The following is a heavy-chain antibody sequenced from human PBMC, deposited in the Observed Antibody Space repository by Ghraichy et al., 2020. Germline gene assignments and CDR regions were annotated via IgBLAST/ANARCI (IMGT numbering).Heavy chain of an antibody. D-gene: IGHD3-9*01. J-gene: IGHJ4*02. V-gene: IGHV4-34*01. Sequence: LSLTCAVYGGSFSGYYWSWIRQPPGKGLEWIGEINHSGITNYKPSLKSRVTISVDTSKNQFSLKLSSVTAADTAVYYCARVASYYDILTGYYPSRFDNWGQGTLVTVSS. CDR3: ARVASYYDILTGYYPSRFDN. CDR2: INHSGIT. CDR1: GGSFSGYY.